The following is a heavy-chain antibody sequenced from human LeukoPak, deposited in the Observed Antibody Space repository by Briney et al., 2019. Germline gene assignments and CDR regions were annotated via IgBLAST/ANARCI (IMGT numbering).Heavy chain of an antibody. CDR3: AKDGAPEGTMIVVPHFDY. CDR1: GFTFSSYG. D-gene: IGHD3-22*01. Sequence: GGSLRLSCAASGFTFSSYGMHWVRQAPGKGLEWVAVISYDGSNKYHADSVKGRFTISRDNSKNTLYLQMNSLRAEDTAVYYCAKDGAPEGTMIVVPHFDYWGQGTLVTVSS. CDR2: ISYDGSNK. J-gene: IGHJ4*02. V-gene: IGHV3-30*18.